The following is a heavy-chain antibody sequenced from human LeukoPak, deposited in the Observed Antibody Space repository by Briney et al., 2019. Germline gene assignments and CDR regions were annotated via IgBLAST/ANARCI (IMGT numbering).Heavy chain of an antibody. Sequence: SETLSLTCAVYGGSFSGYYWSWIRQPPGKGLEWIGYVYYSGSTNYNPSHKNRVTISLDTSKNQFSLRLSSVSAADTAVYYCVRVPPGFSDWYATYIDYWGQGTLVTVSS. J-gene: IGHJ4*02. CDR3: VRVPPGFSDWYATYIDY. V-gene: IGHV4-59*01. D-gene: IGHD6-19*01. CDR2: VYYSGST. CDR1: GGSFSGYY.